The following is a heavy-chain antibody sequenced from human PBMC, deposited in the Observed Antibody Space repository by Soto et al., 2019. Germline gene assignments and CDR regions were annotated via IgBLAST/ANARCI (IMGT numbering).Heavy chain of an antibody. CDR1: GFAFSGNY. Sequence: GGSLRLSCAASGFAFSGNYMRWVRQAPGKGLEWVSVIYSGGYPYYADSVKGRFTFSRDISRNTLYIQMNTLRAEDTAVYYCARDYCSGGNCHLPWFHPCGQGTLVTVSS. CDR3: ARDYCSGGNCHLPWFHP. D-gene: IGHD2-15*01. CDR2: IYSGGYP. V-gene: IGHV3-53*01. J-gene: IGHJ5*02.